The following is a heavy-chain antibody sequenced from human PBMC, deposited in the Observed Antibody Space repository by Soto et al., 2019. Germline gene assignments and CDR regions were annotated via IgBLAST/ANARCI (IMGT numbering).Heavy chain of an antibody. CDR1: GGSFSGYY. Sequence: QVQLQQWGAGLLKPSETLSLTCVVYGGSFSGYYWSWIRQPPGKGLEWIGEINHSGSTNYNPSLKSRVTISVDTSKIQFSLKLSSVTAADTAVYYCARGVSYYDSSGYYYSDYYGMDVWGQGTTVTVSS. CDR3: ARGVSYYDSSGYYYSDYYGMDV. V-gene: IGHV4-34*01. J-gene: IGHJ6*02. D-gene: IGHD3-22*01. CDR2: INHSGST.